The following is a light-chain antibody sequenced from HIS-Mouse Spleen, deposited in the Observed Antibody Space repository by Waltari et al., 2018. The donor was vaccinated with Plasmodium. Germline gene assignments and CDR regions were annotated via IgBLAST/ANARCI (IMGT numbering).Light chain of an antibody. Sequence: QSALTQPRSVAGSPGQSVTIPCTGTSRDVCGYNYVSWYQQTPGKAPNLMIYAVRKRPSGVPDRFSGSKPGNTASLTISGLQAEDEADYYCCSYAGSYTWVFGGGTKLTVL. CDR1: SRDVCGYNY. J-gene: IGLJ3*02. CDR3: CSYAGSYTWV. V-gene: IGLV2-11*01. CDR2: AVR.